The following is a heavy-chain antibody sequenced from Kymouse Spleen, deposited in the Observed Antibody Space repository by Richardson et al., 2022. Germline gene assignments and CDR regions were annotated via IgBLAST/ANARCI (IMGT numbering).Heavy chain of an antibody. CDR3: ARVLTGTTDYYYGMDV. CDR2: IWYDGSNK. J-gene: IGHJ6*02. V-gene: IGHV3-33*01. D-gene: IGHD1-7*01. Sequence: QVQLVESGGGVVQPGRSLRLSCAASGFTFSSYGMHWVRQAPGKGLEWVAVIWYDGSNKYYADSVKGRFTISRDNSKNTLYLQMNSLRAEDTAVYYCARVLTGTTDYYYGMDVWGQGTTVTVSS. CDR1: GFTFSSYG.